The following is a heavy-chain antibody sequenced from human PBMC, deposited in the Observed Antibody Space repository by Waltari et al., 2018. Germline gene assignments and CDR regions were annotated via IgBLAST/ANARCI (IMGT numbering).Heavy chain of an antibody. V-gene: IGHV4-38-2*02. CDR2: IYHSGST. Sequence: QEQLQESGPGLVKPSETLSLTCTVSGYSISSGYYWGWIRQPPGKGLEWIGSIYHSGSTYYNPSLKSRVTISVDTSKNQFSLKLSSVTAADTAVYYCARGRAFDIWGQGTMVTVSS. CDR3: ARGRAFDI. J-gene: IGHJ3*02. CDR1: GYSISSGYY.